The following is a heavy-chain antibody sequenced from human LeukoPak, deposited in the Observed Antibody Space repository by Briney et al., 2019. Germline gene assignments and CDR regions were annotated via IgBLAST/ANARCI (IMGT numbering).Heavy chain of an antibody. D-gene: IGHD5-18*01. J-gene: IGHJ5*02. CDR2: ISGSGGST. CDR3: AKDKYSPNINNWFVP. Sequence: GSLRLSCAASGFTFSSYAMSWVRQAPGKGLEWVSAISGSGGSTYYADSVKGRFTISRDNSKNTLYLQMNSLRAEDTAVYYCAKDKYSPNINNWFVPWDQGTLVTVSS. V-gene: IGHV3-23*01. CDR1: GFTFSSYA.